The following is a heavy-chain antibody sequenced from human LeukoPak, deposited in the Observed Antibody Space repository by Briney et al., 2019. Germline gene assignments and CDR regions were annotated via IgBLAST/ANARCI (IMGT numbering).Heavy chain of an antibody. J-gene: IGHJ3*02. CDR2: INEDGSEM. CDR1: GFTFSSYW. V-gene: IGHV3-7*03. CDR3: ARGVYALDI. Sequence: GGSLRLSCAASGFTFSSYWMTWVRQAPGKGLEWVANINEDGSEMYHVDSVKGRFTISRDDTKNSLFLQMNSLRAEDTAVYYCARGVYALDIWGQGTMVTVSS.